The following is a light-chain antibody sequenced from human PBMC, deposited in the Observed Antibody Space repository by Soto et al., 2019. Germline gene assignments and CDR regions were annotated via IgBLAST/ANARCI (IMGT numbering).Light chain of an antibody. CDR1: QGISSW. CDR3: RQLNGRGLS. J-gene: IGKJ2*01. Sequence: DIPMTQSPSSVSASVGDRVTITCRASQGISSWLAWYQQKPGKAPNLLIYAASRLHSGVPSSFSGSGSGTDFTLTISSLQPEDFATYCCRQLNGRGLSCGQGTKLDIK. CDR2: AAS. V-gene: IGKV1-12*01.